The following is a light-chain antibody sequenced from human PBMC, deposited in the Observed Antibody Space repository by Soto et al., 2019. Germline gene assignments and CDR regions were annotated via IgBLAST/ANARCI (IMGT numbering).Light chain of an antibody. J-gene: IGKJ5*01. CDR2: GAS. CDR3: QQYNNWPPIT. V-gene: IGKV3D-15*01. CDR1: QTVSSY. Sequence: EIVLTQSPATLSLSPGERATLSCRASQTVSSYLLWYQQKPGQAPRLLIYGASTRATGIPARFSGSGSGTEFTLTIRSLQSEDFAVYYCQQYNNWPPITFSQGTRREIK.